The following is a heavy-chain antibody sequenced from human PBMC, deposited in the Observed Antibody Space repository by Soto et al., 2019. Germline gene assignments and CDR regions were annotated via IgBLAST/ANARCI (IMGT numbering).Heavy chain of an antibody. D-gene: IGHD6-13*01. CDR2: IIPIFGTA. Sequence: GASVQVSCKASGGTFSSYAISWVRQAPGQGLEWMGGIIPIFGTANYAQKFQGRVTITADESTSTAYMELSSLRSEDTAVYYCARGIVGIAAAGIGSLYYYYGMDVWGQGTTVTVSS. V-gene: IGHV1-69*13. CDR1: GGTFSSYA. J-gene: IGHJ6*02. CDR3: ARGIVGIAAAGIGSLYYYYGMDV.